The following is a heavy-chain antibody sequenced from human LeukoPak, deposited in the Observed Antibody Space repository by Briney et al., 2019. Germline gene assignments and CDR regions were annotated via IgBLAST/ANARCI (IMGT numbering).Heavy chain of an antibody. V-gene: IGHV3-11*04. D-gene: IGHD1-26*01. CDR3: ARDGTPYYYYYMDV. CDR2: ISSSGSSI. CDR1: GFTFSDYC. J-gene: IGHJ6*03. Sequence: GGSLRLSCAASGFTFSDYCISWIRQAPGKGLEWVSYISSSGSSIQYADSVKGRFTISRDNAKNSLFLQMNSLRAEDTAVYYCARDGTPYYYYYMDVWGKGTTVTVSS.